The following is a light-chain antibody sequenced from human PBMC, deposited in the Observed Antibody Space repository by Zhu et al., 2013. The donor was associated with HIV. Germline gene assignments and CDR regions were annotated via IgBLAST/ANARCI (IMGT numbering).Light chain of an antibody. Sequence: QTVVTQEPSFSVSPGGTVTLTCGLRSGSVSTSYYPSWYQQTPGQAPRTLIYSTNTRSSGVPDRFSGSLDSSSNSASLTISGLQTEDEADYYCQSYDSAWVFGGGTKLTVL. V-gene: IGLV8-61*01. CDR2: STN. CDR3: QSYDSAWV. J-gene: IGLJ3*02. CDR1: SGSVSTSYY.